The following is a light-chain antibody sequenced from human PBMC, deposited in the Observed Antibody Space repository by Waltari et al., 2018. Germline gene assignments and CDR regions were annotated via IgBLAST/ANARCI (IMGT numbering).Light chain of an antibody. V-gene: IGKV3-20*01. J-gene: IGKJ2*01. Sequence: EIVLTQSPGTLFLSPGERATLSCRASQRVSSSYLAWYQQKPGHAPRLLIYGASSRATGIPDRFSGSGSGTDFTLTISRLEPEDVAVYYCQQYYSAPFNFGQGTKLEIK. CDR2: GAS. CDR3: QQYYSAPFN. CDR1: QRVSSSY.